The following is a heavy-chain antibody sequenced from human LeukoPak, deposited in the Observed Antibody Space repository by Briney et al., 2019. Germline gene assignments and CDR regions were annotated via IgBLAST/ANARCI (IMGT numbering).Heavy chain of an antibody. D-gene: IGHD3-16*01. V-gene: IGHV3-30*03. CDR2: ISYDGSNK. Sequence: GRSLRLSCAASGFTFSSYVMHWVRQAPGKGLEWVAVISYDGSNKYYADSVKRRFTISRDNSKNTLYLQMNSLRAEDTAVYYCAFLRRGAFDYWGQGTLVTVSS. CDR1: GFTFSSYV. CDR3: AFLRRGAFDY. J-gene: IGHJ4*02.